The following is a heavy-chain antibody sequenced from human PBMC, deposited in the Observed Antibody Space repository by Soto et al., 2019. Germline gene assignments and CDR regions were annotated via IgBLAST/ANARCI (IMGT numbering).Heavy chain of an antibody. CDR2: ISANNGNT. J-gene: IGHJ4*02. Sequence: VKVSCKASGYTFTSYDFSWVRQAPGQGLEWMGWISANNGNTNYAQKFQGRVTMTTETSTSTAYMELRSLRSDDTAVYYCAKVKYGVNSXDYWGQGTLVTVSS. D-gene: IGHD4-17*01. CDR1: GYTFTSYD. V-gene: IGHV1-18*01. CDR3: AKVKYGVNSXDY.